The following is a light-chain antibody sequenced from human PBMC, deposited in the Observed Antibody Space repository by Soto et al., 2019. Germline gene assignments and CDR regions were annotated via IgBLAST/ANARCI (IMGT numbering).Light chain of an antibody. CDR1: QNISTY. Sequence: DIQMTQSPSPLSTFVGDRVTITCRSSQNISTYLNWYQLKPGKAPKLLIYAASNLQSGVPPRFTGSGYGTDFTLTISSLQPEAFATYSCQQSYITPFTFGLGTKLDTK. V-gene: IGKV1-39*01. CDR2: AAS. CDR3: QQSYITPFT. J-gene: IGKJ2*01.